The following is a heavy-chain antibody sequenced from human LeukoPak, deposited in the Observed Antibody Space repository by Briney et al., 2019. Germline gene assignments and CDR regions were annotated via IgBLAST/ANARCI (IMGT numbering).Heavy chain of an antibody. CDR2: TNQDGSRK. CDR1: GFTFSSYS. D-gene: IGHD6-19*01. J-gene: IGHJ4*02. V-gene: IGHV3-7*01. CDR3: ARDSGWTFDS. Sequence: GSLRLSCAASGFTFSSYSMNWVRRAPGKGLEWVANTNQDGSRKKYVDSVRGRFTVSRDNAKNSVYLQMNSLGVEDTAIYYCARDSGWTFDSWGQGTLVTVSS.